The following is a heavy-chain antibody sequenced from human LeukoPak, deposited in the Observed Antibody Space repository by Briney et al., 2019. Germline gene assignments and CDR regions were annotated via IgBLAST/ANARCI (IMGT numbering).Heavy chain of an antibody. D-gene: IGHD3-10*01. V-gene: IGHV1-18*01. CDR3: AREVVSSTMVRGVTVYGMDV. J-gene: IGHJ6*02. CDR2: ISAYNGNT. CDR1: GYTFTSYG. Sequence: ASVKVSCKASGYTFTSYGISWVRQAPGQGLEWMGWISAYNGNTNYAQKLQGRVTMTTDTSTSTAYMELRSLRSDDTAVYYCAREVVSSTMVRGVTVYGMDVWGQGTTVTVSS.